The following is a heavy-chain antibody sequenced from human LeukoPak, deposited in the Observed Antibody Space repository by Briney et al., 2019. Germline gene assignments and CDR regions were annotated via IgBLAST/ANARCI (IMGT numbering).Heavy chain of an antibody. Sequence: GASVKVSCKASGYTFTRYGITWVRQAPGQGLEWMGWISTYNGKTNNAQKVQDRVTMTTDTSTSTAYMELRSLRSDDTAVYYCARYYYDSSGYYTEYYFDYWGQGTLVTVSS. V-gene: IGHV1-18*01. CDR1: GYTFTRYG. CDR2: ISTYNGKT. J-gene: IGHJ4*02. D-gene: IGHD3-22*01. CDR3: ARYYYDSSGYYTEYYFDY.